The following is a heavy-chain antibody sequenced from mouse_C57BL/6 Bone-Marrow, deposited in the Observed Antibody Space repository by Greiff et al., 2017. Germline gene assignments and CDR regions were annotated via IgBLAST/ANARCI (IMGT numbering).Heavy chain of an antibody. J-gene: IGHJ3*01. CDR3: ARDPSPWFAY. CDR1: GFTFSSYA. V-gene: IGHV5-4*01. D-gene: IGHD6-1*01. CDR2: ISDGGSYT. Sequence: EVKLMESGGGLVKPGGSLKLSCAASGFTFSSYAMSWVRQTPEKRLEWVATISDGGSYTYYPDNVKGRFTISRDNAKNNLYLQMSHLKSEDTAMYYCARDPSPWFAYWGQGTLVTVSA.